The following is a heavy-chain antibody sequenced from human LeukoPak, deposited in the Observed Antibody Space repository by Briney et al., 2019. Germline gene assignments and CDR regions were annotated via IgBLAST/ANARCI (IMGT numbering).Heavy chain of an antibody. Sequence: SETLSLTCSVSGGSISSYYWSWIRQPPGKGLEWIAYMYYDGSTNYNPSLKSRVTITVDTSKNQFSLKLSSVTAADTAVYCYASGGVRFDPWGQGTLVSVSS. D-gene: IGHD3-10*01. CDR3: ASGGVRFDP. J-gene: IGHJ5*02. V-gene: IGHV4-59*01. CDR2: MYYDGST. CDR1: GGSISSYY.